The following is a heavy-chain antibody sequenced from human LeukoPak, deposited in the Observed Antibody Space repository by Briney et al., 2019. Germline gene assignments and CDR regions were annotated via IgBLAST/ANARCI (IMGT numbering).Heavy chain of an antibody. CDR2: INHTGST. D-gene: IGHD6-13*01. CDR3: ARDRSSSWYKDFDY. CDR1: GGSFSGYY. J-gene: IGHJ4*02. V-gene: IGHV4-34*01. Sequence: PSETLSLTCAVYGGSFSGYYWSWIRQPPGKGLEWIGEINHTGSTNYNSSLKSRVTISVDTSKNHFSLDLSSVTAADTAVYYCARDRSSSWYKDFDYWGQGTLVTVSS.